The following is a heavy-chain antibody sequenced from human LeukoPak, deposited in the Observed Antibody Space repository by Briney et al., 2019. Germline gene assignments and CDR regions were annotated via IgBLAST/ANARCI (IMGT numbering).Heavy chain of an antibody. J-gene: IGHJ4*02. D-gene: IGHD3-22*01. CDR2: IYYTGIT. Sequence: PSETLSLTCTVSGDSVTGYYWSWVRQSPEKGLESIGFIYYTGITYYNPSLKNRVTISIHTSQNQFSLRLTSVTAADTAVYYCAGGNYYDSSGYLYYFDYWGQGTLVTVSS. CDR3: AGGNYYDSSGYLYYFDY. CDR1: GDSVTGYY. V-gene: IGHV4-59*02.